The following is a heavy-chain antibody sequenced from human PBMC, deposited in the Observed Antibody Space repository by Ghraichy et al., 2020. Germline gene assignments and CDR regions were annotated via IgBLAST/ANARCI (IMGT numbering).Heavy chain of an antibody. Sequence: SQTLSLTCAVYGGSFSGHYWSWVRQPPGKGLEWIGEINHSGNTNYNPSLKSRVTISVDTSKNQLSLKLSSVAAADTAVYYCARAACSSSACYLFFDYWGQGTLVTVSS. V-gene: IGHV4-34*01. CDR2: INHSGNT. D-gene: IGHD2-2*01. CDR3: ARAACSSSACYLFFDY. J-gene: IGHJ4*02. CDR1: GGSFSGHY.